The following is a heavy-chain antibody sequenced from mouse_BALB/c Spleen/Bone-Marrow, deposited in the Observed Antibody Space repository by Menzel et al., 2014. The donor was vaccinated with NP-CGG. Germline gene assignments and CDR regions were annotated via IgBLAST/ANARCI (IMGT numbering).Heavy chain of an antibody. CDR2: IDPETGGT. V-gene: IGHV1-15*01. CDR1: GYTFTDYE. D-gene: IGHD2-1*01. J-gene: IGHJ2*01. CDR3: TREGYGNSYYFDY. Sequence: VQLQQSGAELVRPGASVTLSCKASGYTFTDYEMHWVKQTPVHGLEWIGAIDPETGGTAYNQKFKGKATLTADKSSSTADMELRSLTSEDSAVYYCTREGYGNSYYFDYWGQGTTLTVSS.